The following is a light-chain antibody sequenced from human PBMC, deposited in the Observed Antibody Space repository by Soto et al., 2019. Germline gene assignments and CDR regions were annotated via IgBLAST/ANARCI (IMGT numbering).Light chain of an antibody. CDR2: DVS. Sequence: QSALTQPRSVSGSPGQSVTISCTGTSSDVGYYNYVSWYQQHPGTAPKLMIYDVSMRPSGVPDRFSGSKSVNTASLTISGLQAEDEADYYCCSYAGSYNFYVFGNGTKVTVL. CDR1: SSDVGYYNY. V-gene: IGLV2-11*01. CDR3: CSYAGSYNFYV. J-gene: IGLJ1*01.